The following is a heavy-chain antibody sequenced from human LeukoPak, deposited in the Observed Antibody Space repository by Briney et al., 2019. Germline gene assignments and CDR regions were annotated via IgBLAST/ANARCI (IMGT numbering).Heavy chain of an antibody. CDR1: GGTFSNYD. CDR2: IIPIFGTA. V-gene: IGHV1-69*13. CDR3: ASASRITMLRGANDY. J-gene: IGHJ4*02. D-gene: IGHD3-10*01. Sequence: SVKVSCKASGGTFSNYDISWVRQAPGQGLEWMGGIIPIFGTANYAQKFQGRVTITADESTSTAYMELSSLRSEDTAVYYCASASRITMLRGANDYWGQGTLVTVSS.